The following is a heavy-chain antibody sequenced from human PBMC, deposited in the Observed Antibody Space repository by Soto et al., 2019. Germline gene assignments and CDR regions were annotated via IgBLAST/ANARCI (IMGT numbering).Heavy chain of an antibody. D-gene: IGHD3-10*01. J-gene: IGHJ4*02. V-gene: IGHV3-49*03. CDR2: IRSKAYGGTT. CDR1: GFTFGDYA. CDR3: TRGGGTMVRGVIMYYFDY. Sequence: GGSLRLSCTASGFTFGDYAMSWFRQAPGKGLEWVGFIRSKAYGGTTEYAASVKGRFTISRDDSKSIAYLQMNSLKTEDTAVYYCTRGGGTMVRGVIMYYFDYWGQGTLVTVSS.